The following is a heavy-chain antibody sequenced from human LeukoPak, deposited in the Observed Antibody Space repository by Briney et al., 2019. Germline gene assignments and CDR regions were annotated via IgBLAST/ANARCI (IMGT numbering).Heavy chain of an antibody. V-gene: IGHV3-72*01. Sequence: PGGSLRLSCAASGFTFSDYYMDWVRQAPGTGLEWLTRSRNKANSYTTEYAASVKGRFTISRDDSKNLLYLQMNSLKTEDTAVYYCVRGHWGFDNWGQGTLVTVSS. CDR2: SRNKANSYTT. CDR3: VRGHWGFDN. CDR1: GFTFSDYY. J-gene: IGHJ4*02. D-gene: IGHD7-27*01.